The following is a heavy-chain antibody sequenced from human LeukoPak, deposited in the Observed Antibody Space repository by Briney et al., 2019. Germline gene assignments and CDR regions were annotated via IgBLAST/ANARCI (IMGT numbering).Heavy chain of an antibody. CDR1: GFTFRSYA. V-gene: IGHV3-23*01. J-gene: IGHJ4*02. Sequence: GGSLRLSCAASGFTFRSYAMTWVRQAPGKGLEWVSAVTGSGSSTYYADSVKGRFTISRDNSKNTLYLQMSSLRAEDTAIYYCAKSGSYDSSGPGAYWGQGALATVSS. CDR3: AKSGSYDSSGPGAY. CDR2: VTGSGSST. D-gene: IGHD3-22*01.